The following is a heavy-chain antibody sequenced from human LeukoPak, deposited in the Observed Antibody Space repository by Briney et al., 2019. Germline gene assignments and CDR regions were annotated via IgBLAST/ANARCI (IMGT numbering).Heavy chain of an antibody. CDR2: IIPISGTA. Sequence: GSSVKVSCKASGGTFSSYAISWVRQAPGQGLEWMGGIIPISGTANYAQKFQGSVTITADKSTRTAYMELSSLRSEDTAVYYCARSIVGAKDYFDYWGQGTLVTVSS. CDR1: GGTFSSYA. D-gene: IGHD1-26*01. J-gene: IGHJ4*02. CDR3: ARSIVGAKDYFDY. V-gene: IGHV1-69*06.